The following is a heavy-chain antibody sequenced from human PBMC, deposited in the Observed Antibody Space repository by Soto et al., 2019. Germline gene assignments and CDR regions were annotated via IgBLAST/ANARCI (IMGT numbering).Heavy chain of an antibody. V-gene: IGHV4-34*01. D-gene: IGHD2-15*01. Sequence: SETLSLTCAVYGGSFSGYYWSWIRQPPGKGLEWIGEINHSGSTNYNPSLKSRVTISVDTSKNQFSLKLSSVTAADTAVYYCASGYCSGGSCYSDYWGQGTLVTVSS. CDR1: GGSFSGYY. CDR2: INHSGST. J-gene: IGHJ4*02. CDR3: ASGYCSGGSCYSDY.